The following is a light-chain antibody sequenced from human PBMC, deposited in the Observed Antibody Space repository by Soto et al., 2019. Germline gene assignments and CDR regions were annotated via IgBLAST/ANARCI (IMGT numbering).Light chain of an antibody. V-gene: IGKV1-33*01. CDR3: QQYDNLPLT. Sequence: DIQMTQSPSSLSTSVGDRVTITCQASQDISNYLTWYQQKPWKAPKLLIYDASNFETGVPSRFSGSGSGTDFTFTISSLQPEDIATYYCQQYDNLPLTFGGGTKVEIK. J-gene: IGKJ4*01. CDR1: QDISNY. CDR2: DAS.